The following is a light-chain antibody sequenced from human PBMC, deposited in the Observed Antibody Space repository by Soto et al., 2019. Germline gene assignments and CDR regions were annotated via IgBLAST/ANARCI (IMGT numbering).Light chain of an antibody. V-gene: IGKV1-39*01. J-gene: IGKJ1*01. CDR1: QSISSY. CDR2: AAS. Sequence: EIQMTQSPSSLSASVGDRVTITCRASQSISSYLNWYQQKPGKAPSLMIYAASSLQSGVPSRFSGSGSGTEFTLTISSLQPDDFATYYCQHYNSYSEAFGQGTKVDIK. CDR3: QHYNSYSEA.